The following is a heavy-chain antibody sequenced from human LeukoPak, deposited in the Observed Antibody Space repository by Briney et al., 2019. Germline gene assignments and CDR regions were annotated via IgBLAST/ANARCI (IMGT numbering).Heavy chain of an antibody. CDR1: GGSFSSYY. V-gene: IGHV4-34*01. J-gene: IGHJ6*03. Sequence: ASETLSLTCAVDGGSFSSYYWRWVRQQPGKWLEWLGEIKHSGSTNYNPSLKSRFTISVDTSKNQFSLKLSSLTAADTAVYYCARHGTRYYYYYYMDVWGKGATVTISS. CDR2: IKHSGST. D-gene: IGHD1-26*01. CDR3: ARHGTRYYYYYYMDV.